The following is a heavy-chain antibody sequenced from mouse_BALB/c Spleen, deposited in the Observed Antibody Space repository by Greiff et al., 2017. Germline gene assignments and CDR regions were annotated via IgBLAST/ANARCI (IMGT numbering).Heavy chain of an antibody. Sequence: EVQLQQSGAELVRPGALVKLSCKASGFNIKDYYMHWVKQRPEQGLEWIGWIDPENGNTIYDPKFQGKASITADTSSNTAYLQLSSLTSEDTAVYYCARRGEYYAMDYWGQGTSVTVSS. CDR1: GFNIKDYY. V-gene: IGHV14-1*02. CDR2: IDPENGNT. CDR3: ARRGEYYAMDY. J-gene: IGHJ4*01.